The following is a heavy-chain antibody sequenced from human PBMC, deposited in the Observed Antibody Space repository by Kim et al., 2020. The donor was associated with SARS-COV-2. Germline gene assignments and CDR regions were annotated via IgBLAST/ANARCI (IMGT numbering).Heavy chain of an antibody. Sequence: GGSLRLSCAASGFTFSSCAIHWVRQAPGKGLEWVAVISYDGSNKNYADSVKGRFTIPRDNAKSTLYLQMNSLGAEDTALYYCARDPWSRLGGRTYSSYGMDDWAQGTTV. CDR2: ISYDGSNK. D-gene: IGHD3-16*01. CDR1: GFTFSSCA. J-gene: IGHJ6*02. CDR3: ARDPWSRLGGRTYSSYGMDD. V-gene: IGHV3-30-3*01.